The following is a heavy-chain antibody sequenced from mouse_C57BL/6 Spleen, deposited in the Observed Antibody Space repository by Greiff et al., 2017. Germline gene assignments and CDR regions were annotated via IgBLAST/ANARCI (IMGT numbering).Heavy chain of an antibody. CDR2: IRNKANGYTT. J-gene: IGHJ2*01. D-gene: IGHD4-1*01. CDR1: GFTFTDYY. V-gene: IGHV7-3*01. Sequence: EVLLVESGGGLVQPGGSLSLSCAASGFTFTDYYMSWVRQPPGKALEWLGFIRNKANGYTTEYSASVKGRFTIYRDNSQSILYLQMNALRAEDSATYYCARKLGYYFDYWGQGTTLTVSS. CDR3: ARKLGYYFDY.